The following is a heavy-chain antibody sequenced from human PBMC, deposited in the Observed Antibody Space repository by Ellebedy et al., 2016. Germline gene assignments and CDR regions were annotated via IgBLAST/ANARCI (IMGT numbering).Heavy chain of an antibody. CDR2: ISYDGSNK. Sequence: GGSLRLSCAASGFTFSSYAMHWVRQAPGKGLEWVAVISYDGSNKYYADSVKGRFTISRDNSKNTLYLQMNSLRAEDTAVYYCAFGYSSGWYFLAYWGQGTLVTVSS. CDR3: AFGYSSGWYFLAY. D-gene: IGHD6-19*01. V-gene: IGHV3-30-3*01. J-gene: IGHJ4*02. CDR1: GFTFSSYA.